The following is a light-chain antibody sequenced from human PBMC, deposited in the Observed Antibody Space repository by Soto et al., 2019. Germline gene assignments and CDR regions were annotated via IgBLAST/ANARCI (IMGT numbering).Light chain of an antibody. CDR1: SSDVGNYNY. CDR3: SSYTTSSTLVL. J-gene: IGLJ2*01. V-gene: IGLV2-14*01. CDR2: DVT. Sequence: QSALTQPASVSGSPGQSITISCTGTSSDVGNYNYVSWYQQHPGKVPKLVIYDVTNRPSGVSNRFSGSKSGNTASLTISGLQAEDEADYYCSSYTTSSTLVLFGGGTQLTVL.